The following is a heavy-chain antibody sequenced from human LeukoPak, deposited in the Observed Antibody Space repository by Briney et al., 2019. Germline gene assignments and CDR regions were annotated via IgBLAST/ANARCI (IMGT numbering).Heavy chain of an antibody. CDR2: INHSGST. CDR1: GGSFSGYY. V-gene: IGHV4-34*01. Sequence: SETLFLTCAVYGGSFSGYYWSWIRQPPGKGLEWIGEINHSGSTNYNPSLKSRVTISVDTSKNQFSLKLNSVTAADTAVYFCASSKKGGGSGYWGQGTLVTVSS. CDR3: ASSKKGGGSGY. J-gene: IGHJ4*02. D-gene: IGHD2-15*01.